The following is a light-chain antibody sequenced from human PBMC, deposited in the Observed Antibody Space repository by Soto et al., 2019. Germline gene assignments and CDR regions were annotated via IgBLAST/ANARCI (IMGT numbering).Light chain of an antibody. J-gene: IGKJ4*01. CDR1: QGITSY. V-gene: IGKV1-9*01. Sequence: TQVTQSPSSLSASVGDRVTITCRASQGITSYLAWYQQKPGKAPKLLIYAASALQTGVSSRFSGSGYGTDFALTISNLQPEDFATYFCQQLYSYPLTFGGGTTVEF. CDR3: QQLYSYPLT. CDR2: AAS.